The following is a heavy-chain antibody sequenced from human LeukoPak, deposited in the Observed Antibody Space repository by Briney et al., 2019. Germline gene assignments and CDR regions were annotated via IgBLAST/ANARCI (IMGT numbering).Heavy chain of an antibody. CDR2: ITSTTATI. CDR3: ASGSLAGRYFDF. J-gene: IGHJ4*02. D-gene: IGHD6-19*01. V-gene: IGHV3-48*01. CDR1: GFSFSTYN. Sequence: GGSLRLSCAASGFSFSTYNMIWVRQAPGKGMEWISLITSTTATISYSDSVRGRFTISSDNAKNSLYLQMNNLRAEDTAVYYCASGSLAGRYFDFWGQGTLVTVSS.